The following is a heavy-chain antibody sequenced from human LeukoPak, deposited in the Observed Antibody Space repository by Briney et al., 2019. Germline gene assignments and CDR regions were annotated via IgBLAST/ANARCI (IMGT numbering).Heavy chain of an antibody. V-gene: IGHV4-59*08. CDR2: IYYSGST. Sequence: PSETLSLTCTVSGGSISSYYWSWIRQPPGKGLEWIGYIYYSGSTNYNPSLKSRVTISVDTSKNQFSLKLSSVTAADTAVYYCARQPDYYDSSGRHDWFDPWGQGTLVTVSS. D-gene: IGHD3-22*01. CDR1: GGSISSYY. J-gene: IGHJ5*02. CDR3: ARQPDYYDSSGRHDWFDP.